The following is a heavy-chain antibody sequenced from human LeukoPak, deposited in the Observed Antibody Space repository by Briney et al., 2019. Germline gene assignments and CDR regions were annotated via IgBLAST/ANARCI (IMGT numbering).Heavy chain of an antibody. CDR1: GFTFSSYA. CDR2: ISGSGGST. V-gene: IGHV3-23*01. D-gene: IGHD3-3*02. CDR3: AKDKHLVPYY. Sequence: GGSLRLSCAASGFTFSSYAMSWVGQAPGKGLEGVSAISGSGGSTYYADSVKGRFTISRDNSKNTLYLQMNSLRAEDTAVYYCAKDKHLVPYYWGQGTLATVSS. J-gene: IGHJ4*02.